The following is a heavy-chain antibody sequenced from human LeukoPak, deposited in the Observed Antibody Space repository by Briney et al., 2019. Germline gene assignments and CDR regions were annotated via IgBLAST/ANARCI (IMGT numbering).Heavy chain of an antibody. CDR3: ARLAPDTYYYYYMDV. Sequence: ASVKVSCKASGYTFTSYYMHWVRQAPGQGLEWMGIINPSGGSTSYAQKFQGRVTMTRDMSTSTVYMELSSLRSEDTAAYYCARLAPDTYYYYYMDVWGKGTTVTVSS. J-gene: IGHJ6*03. D-gene: IGHD5-18*01. CDR1: GYTFTSYY. V-gene: IGHV1-46*01. CDR2: INPSGGST.